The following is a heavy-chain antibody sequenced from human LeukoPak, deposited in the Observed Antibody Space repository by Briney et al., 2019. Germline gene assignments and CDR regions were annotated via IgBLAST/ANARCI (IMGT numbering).Heavy chain of an antibody. CDR2: ISYDGSNK. Sequence: PGGSLRLSCAASGFTFSSYGMHWVRQAPGKGLEWVAVISYDGSNKYYADSVKGRFTISRDNSKNTLYLQMNSLRAEDTAVYYCAKGKLWFGELLPLDYWGQGTLVTVSS. D-gene: IGHD3-10*01. CDR3: AKGKLWFGELLPLDY. V-gene: IGHV3-30*18. CDR1: GFTFSSYG. J-gene: IGHJ4*02.